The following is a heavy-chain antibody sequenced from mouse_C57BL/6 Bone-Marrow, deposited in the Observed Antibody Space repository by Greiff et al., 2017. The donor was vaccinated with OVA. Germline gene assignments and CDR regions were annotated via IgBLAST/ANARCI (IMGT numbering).Heavy chain of an antibody. V-gene: IGHV5-4*01. Sequence: EVQLQESGGGLVTPGGSLKLSCAASGFTFSSYAMSWVRQTPEKRLEWVATISDGGSSTYYPDNVKGRFTISRDDAKNNLYLQMSHLKSEDTAMYYYAREGPFTKDYWGQGTSVTVSS. CDR2: ISDGGSST. CDR1: GFTFSSYA. CDR3: AREGPFTKDY. J-gene: IGHJ4*01.